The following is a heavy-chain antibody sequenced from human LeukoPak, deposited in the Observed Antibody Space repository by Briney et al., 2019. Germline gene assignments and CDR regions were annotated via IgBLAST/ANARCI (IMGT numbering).Heavy chain of an antibody. V-gene: IGHV1-69*13. J-gene: IGHJ6*02. CDR3: ARDLLYCSGRSCATYYYYYYGMEV. CDR1: GGTFSSYA. CDR2: IIPIFGTA. Sequence: GASVKVSCKASGGTFSSYAISWVRQAPGQGLEWMGGIIPIFGTANYAQKFQGRVTITADESTSTAYMELSSLRSEDTAVYYCARDLLYCSGRSCATYYYYYYGMEVWGQGTTVTVSS. D-gene: IGHD2-15*01.